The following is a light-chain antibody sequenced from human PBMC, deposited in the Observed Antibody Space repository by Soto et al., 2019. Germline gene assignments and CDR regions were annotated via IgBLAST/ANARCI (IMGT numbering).Light chain of an antibody. CDR3: QQSNSYPFT. V-gene: IGKV1-16*02. J-gene: IGKJ4*02. CDR1: QDIRNS. Sequence: DIQMTQSPSSLSASVGDTVTITCRASQDIRNSLAWFQQKPGKAPKSLIYGASSLQSGVPLNFSGSGFGADFTLTISSLQTEDCAPYYCQQSNSYPFTFGGVTKVEIK. CDR2: GAS.